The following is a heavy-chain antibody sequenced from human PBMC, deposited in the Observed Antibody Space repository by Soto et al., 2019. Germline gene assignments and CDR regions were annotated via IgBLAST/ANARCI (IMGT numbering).Heavy chain of an antibody. J-gene: IGHJ5*02. Sequence: QLQLQESGPGLVKPSETLSLTCTVSGGSISSSSFHWGWIRQPPGKGLEWIGSIYYSGSTYYSPSLKSRVTLSADTSKNQFSLTLRSVTAADTAVYYCARRERAAGTDWWFDPWGQGTLVTVSS. CDR2: IYYSGST. CDR1: GGSISSSSFH. V-gene: IGHV4-39*01. CDR3: ARRERAAGTDWWFDP. D-gene: IGHD6-13*01.